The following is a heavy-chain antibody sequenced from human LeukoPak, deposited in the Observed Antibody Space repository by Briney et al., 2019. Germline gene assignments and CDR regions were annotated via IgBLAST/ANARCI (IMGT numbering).Heavy chain of an antibody. D-gene: IGHD2-21*01. Sequence: GGSLRLSCAASGFIFRNYGMNWVRQAPGKGLEWVSAISDSGNTYHADSVKGRFTISRDSSKNTLFLQMNRLRPEDAAVYYCAKAPVTTCRGAYCYPFDYWGQGTLVTVSS. J-gene: IGHJ4*02. V-gene: IGHV3-23*01. CDR3: AKAPVTTCRGAYCYPFDY. CDR2: ISDSGNT. CDR1: GFIFRNYG.